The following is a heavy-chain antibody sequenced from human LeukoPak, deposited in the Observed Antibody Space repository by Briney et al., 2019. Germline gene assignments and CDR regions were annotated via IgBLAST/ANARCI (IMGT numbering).Heavy chain of an antibody. V-gene: IGHV3-30*02. Sequence: GGALRLSCAASGFTFSSYGMHWVRQAPGKGLEWVAFIRYDGSNKYYADSVKGRFTISRDNSKNTLYLQMNSLRAEDTAVYYCAKEGCSGGSCYNWFDPWGQGTLVTVSS. CDR1: GFTFSSYG. D-gene: IGHD2-15*01. CDR2: IRYDGSNK. J-gene: IGHJ5*02. CDR3: AKEGCSGGSCYNWFDP.